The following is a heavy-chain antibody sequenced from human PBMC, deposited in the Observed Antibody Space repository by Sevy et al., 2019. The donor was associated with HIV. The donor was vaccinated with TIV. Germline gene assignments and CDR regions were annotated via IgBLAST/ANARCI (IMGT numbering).Heavy chain of an antibody. CDR3: ARGSSSTKFDY. V-gene: IGHV3-13*01. J-gene: IGHJ4*02. D-gene: IGHD2-2*01. CDR1: GFTFRNYD. Sequence: GGSLRLSCAASGFTFRNYDMHWVRQATGKGLEWVSAIGTAGDTYYAGSVKGRFTISRENAKNSLYLQMSSLRAGDMALYYCARGSSSTKFDYWGQGTLVTVSS. CDR2: IGTAGDT.